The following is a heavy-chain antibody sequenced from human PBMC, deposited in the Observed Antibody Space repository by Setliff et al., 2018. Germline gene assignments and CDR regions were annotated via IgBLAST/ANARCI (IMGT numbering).Heavy chain of an antibody. V-gene: IGHV3-20*04. CDR2: ITWNGGRT. Sequence: GGSLRLSCAASGFNLDDYGMSWVRQAPGKGLEWVSGITWNGGRTGYADSVKGRLTISRDSAKSSLYLQMNSLRAEDTALYYCARDSGFGGTFDYWGQGALVTVSS. J-gene: IGHJ4*02. D-gene: IGHD6-25*01. CDR3: ARDSGFGGTFDY. CDR1: GFNLDDYG.